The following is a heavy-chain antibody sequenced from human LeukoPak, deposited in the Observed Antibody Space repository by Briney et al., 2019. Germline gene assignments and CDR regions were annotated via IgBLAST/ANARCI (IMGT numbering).Heavy chain of an antibody. D-gene: IGHD5-12*01. CDR1: GGSISSGSYY. CDR3: ARDYSGYDRFDY. V-gene: IGHV4-61*02. CDR2: IYTSGST. J-gene: IGHJ4*02. Sequence: PSQTLSLTCTVSGGSISSGSYYWSWIRQPAGKGLEWIGRIYTSGSTNYNPSLKSRVTISVDTSKNQFSLKLSSVTAADTAVYYCARDYSGYDRFDYWGQGTLVTVSS.